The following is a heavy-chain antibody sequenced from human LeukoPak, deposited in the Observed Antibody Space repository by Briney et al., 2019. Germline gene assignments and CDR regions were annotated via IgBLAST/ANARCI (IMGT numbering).Heavy chain of an antibody. CDR3: ARDHFVVVPAANYEFDY. J-gene: IGHJ4*02. CDR2: ISYDGSNK. CDR1: GFTFSSYG. D-gene: IGHD2-2*01. V-gene: IGHV3-30*03. Sequence: GGSLRLSCAASGFTFSSYGMHWVRQAPGKGLEWVAVISYDGSNKYYADSVKGRFTISRDNAKNSLYLQMNSLRAEDTAVYYCARDHFVVVPAANYEFDYWGQGTLVTVSS.